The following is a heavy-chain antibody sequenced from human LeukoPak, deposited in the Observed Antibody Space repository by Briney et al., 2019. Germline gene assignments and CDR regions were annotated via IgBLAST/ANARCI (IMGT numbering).Heavy chain of an antibody. J-gene: IGHJ4*02. CDR1: GGTFSSYA. Sequence: ASVKVSCKASGGTFSSYAISWVRQAPGQGLEWMGWINPNSGGTNYAQKFQGRVTMTRDTSISTAYMELSRLRSDDTAVYYCARSRITMVRGVIQFDYWGQGTLVTVSS. V-gene: IGHV1-2*02. D-gene: IGHD3-10*01. CDR3: ARSRITMVRGVIQFDY. CDR2: INPNSGGT.